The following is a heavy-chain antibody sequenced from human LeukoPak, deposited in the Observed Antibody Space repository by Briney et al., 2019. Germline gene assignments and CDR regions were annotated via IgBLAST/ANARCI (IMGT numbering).Heavy chain of an antibody. V-gene: IGHV3-15*01. D-gene: IGHD4-17*01. CDR1: GFTFSNAW. CDR2: IKSKTDGGTT. Sequence: GGSLRLSCAASGFTFSNAWMSWVRQAPGKGLEWVGSIKSKTDGGTTDYAAPVKGRFTISRDDSKNTLYLQMNSLKTEDTAVYYCTTSYGDFDYWGQGTLVTVSS. J-gene: IGHJ4*02. CDR3: TTSYGDFDY.